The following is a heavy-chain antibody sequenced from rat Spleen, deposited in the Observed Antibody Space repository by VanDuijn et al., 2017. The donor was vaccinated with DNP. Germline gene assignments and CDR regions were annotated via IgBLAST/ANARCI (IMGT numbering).Heavy chain of an antibody. J-gene: IGHJ2*01. V-gene: IGHV5-17*01. D-gene: IGHD4-3*01. CDR3: VRWNSGHFDY. Sequence: EVQLMESGGGLVQPGRSLKVSCVASGFTFSDFAMAWVRQPPKKGLEWVAYIRYDGGSTKYGDSVKGRFTISRDNAKNTLYLQMNSLRSEDLATYYCVRWNSGHFDYWGQGVMVPVSS. CDR1: GFTFSDFA. CDR2: IRYDGGST.